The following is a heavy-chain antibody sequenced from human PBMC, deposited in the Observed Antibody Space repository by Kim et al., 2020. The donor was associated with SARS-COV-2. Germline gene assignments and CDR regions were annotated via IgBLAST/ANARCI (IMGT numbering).Heavy chain of an antibody. J-gene: IGHJ6*02. CDR3: ARKTGDYYYYGMDV. V-gene: IGHV3-11*03. D-gene: IGHD3-10*01. Sequence: ADSVKGRFTISRDNAKNSLYLQMNSLRAEDTAVYYCARKTGDYYYYGMDVWGQGTTVTVSS.